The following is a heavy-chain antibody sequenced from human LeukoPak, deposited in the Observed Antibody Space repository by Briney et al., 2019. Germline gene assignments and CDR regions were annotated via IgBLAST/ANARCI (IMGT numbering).Heavy chain of an antibody. CDR2: ISAYNGNT. Sequence: GASVKDSCKASGYTFTSYGISWVRQAPGQGLEWMGWISAYNGNTNYAQKVQGRVTMTTDTSTSTAYMELRSLRSDDTAVYYCVTTYYYDSSGYYFNAFDIWGQGTMVTVSS. J-gene: IGHJ3*02. V-gene: IGHV1-18*01. CDR1: GYTFTSYG. D-gene: IGHD3-22*01. CDR3: VTTYYYDSSGYYFNAFDI.